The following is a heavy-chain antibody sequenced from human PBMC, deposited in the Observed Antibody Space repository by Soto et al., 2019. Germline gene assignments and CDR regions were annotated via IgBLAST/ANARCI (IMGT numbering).Heavy chain of an antibody. CDR3: TREWFGYYGP. V-gene: IGHV3-49*03. D-gene: IGHD3-3*01. Sequence: SLRLSCSASGFIFSDHAMTWIRRAPGRGLEWVAFAGGIHDRGRIDYAASARGRFTIPRDDAKRSVYLQMNSLSTDDTGVYYCTREWFGYYGPWGQGTPVTVSS. CDR1: GFIFSDHA. J-gene: IGHJ5*02. CDR2: AGGIHDRGRI.